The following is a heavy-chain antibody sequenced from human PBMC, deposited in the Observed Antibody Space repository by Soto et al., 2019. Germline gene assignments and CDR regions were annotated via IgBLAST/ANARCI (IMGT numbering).Heavy chain of an antibody. D-gene: IGHD6-13*01. J-gene: IGHJ4*02. CDR2: IKEDGSQQ. Sequence: EVQLVESGGGLVQPGGSLRLSCAASGFTFSNYWMNWVGQAPGKGLEWVANIKEDGSQQYYVESVKGRFTISRDNAKNSVFLQMNSLRVEDTAVYYCLGAGAAATGRGQGTLVTVSS. CDR1: GFTFSNYW. V-gene: IGHV3-7*01. CDR3: LGAGAAATG.